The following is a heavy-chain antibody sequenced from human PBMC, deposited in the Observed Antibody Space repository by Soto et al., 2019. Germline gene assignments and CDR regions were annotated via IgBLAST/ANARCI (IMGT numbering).Heavy chain of an antibody. CDR1: GGSISSYY. CDR2: IYYSGST. Sequence: SETLSLTCTVSGGSISSYYWSWIRQPPGKGLEWIGYIYYSGSTNYNPSLKSRVTISVDTSKNQFSLKLSSVTAADTAVYYCARDGAVADTWGQGTLVTVSS. V-gene: IGHV4-59*01. J-gene: IGHJ5*02. CDR3: ARDGAVADT. D-gene: IGHD6-19*01.